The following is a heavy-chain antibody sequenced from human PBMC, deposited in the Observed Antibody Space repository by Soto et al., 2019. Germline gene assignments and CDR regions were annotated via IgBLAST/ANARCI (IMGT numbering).Heavy chain of an antibody. J-gene: IGHJ4*02. CDR3: AKAQGGSYFDY. D-gene: IGHD2-15*01. Sequence: SETLSLTCTVSGGSISSGDYYWSWIRQPPGKGLEWIGYIYYSGSTYYNPSLKSRVTISVDTSKNQFSLKLSSVTAADTAVYYCAKAQGGSYFDYWGQGTLVTVSS. CDR2: IYYSGST. CDR1: GGSISSGDYY. V-gene: IGHV4-30-4*01.